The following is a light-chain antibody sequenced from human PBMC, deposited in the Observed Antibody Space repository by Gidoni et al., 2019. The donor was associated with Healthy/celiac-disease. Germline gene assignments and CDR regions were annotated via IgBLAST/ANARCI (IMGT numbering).Light chain of an antibody. CDR3: QQYYSTPWT. CDR1: QSVLYSSNNKNY. V-gene: IGKV4-1*01. CDR2: WAS. Sequence: DIVMPQSPDSLAVSLGERATINCKSSQSVLYSSNNKNYLAWYQQKPGQPPQLLIYWASSRESGVPDRFSGSGSGTDFPLTISSLQAEDVAVYYCQQYYSTPWTFGQGTKVEIK. J-gene: IGKJ1*01.